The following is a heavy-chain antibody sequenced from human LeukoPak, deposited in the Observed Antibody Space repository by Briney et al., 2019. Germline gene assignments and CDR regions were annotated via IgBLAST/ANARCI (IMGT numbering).Heavy chain of an antibody. CDR2: ISWDGGST. D-gene: IGHD1-26*01. CDR1: GFTFDDYG. Sequence: GGSLGLSCAASGFTFDDYGMSWVRQAPGKGLEWVSLISWDGGSTYYADSVKGRFTISRDNSKNSLYLQMNSLRTEDTALYYCATKGGAGGWGAFDIWGQGTMVTVSS. J-gene: IGHJ3*02. CDR3: ATKGGAGGWGAFDI. V-gene: IGHV3-43*01.